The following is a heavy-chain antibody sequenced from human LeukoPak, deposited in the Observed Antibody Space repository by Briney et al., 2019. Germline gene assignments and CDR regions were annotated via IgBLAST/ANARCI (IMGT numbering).Heavy chain of an antibody. CDR3: ARDAYYYDSSGYPGDY. V-gene: IGHV3-33*01. CDR2: IWFDGSNK. D-gene: IGHD3-22*01. Sequence: PGRSLRLSCAASGFIFSSYGMHWVRQSPGKGLEWVAVIWFDGSNKFSADSVKGRFTISRDNSKNTLYLQMNSLRAEDTAVYYCARDAYYYDSSGYPGDYWGQGALVTVSS. J-gene: IGHJ4*02. CDR1: GFIFSSYG.